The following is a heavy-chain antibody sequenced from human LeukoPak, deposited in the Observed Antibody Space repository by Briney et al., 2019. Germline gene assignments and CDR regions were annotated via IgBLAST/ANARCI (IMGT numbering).Heavy chain of an antibody. Sequence: SETLSLTCAISGYSISSGYYWGWIRQSPGKGLEWIGSIYHSGRTYYNPSLKSRVTISVDTSKNQFSLKLSSVTAADTAVYYCARGAARYYYYYMDVWGKGTTVTVSS. V-gene: IGHV4-38-2*01. CDR1: GYSISSGYY. CDR2: IYHSGRT. J-gene: IGHJ6*03. CDR3: ARGAARYYYYYMDV.